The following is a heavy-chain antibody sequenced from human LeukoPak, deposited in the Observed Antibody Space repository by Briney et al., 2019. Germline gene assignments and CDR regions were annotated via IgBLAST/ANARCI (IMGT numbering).Heavy chain of an antibody. J-gene: IGHJ6*03. CDR3: ARTTEGGYTYDYFYYYYMDV. CDR2: IYTSGST. V-gene: IGHV4-61*02. CDR1: GGSISSGSYY. Sequence: SETLSLTCTVSGGSISSGSYYWSWIRQPAGKGLEWIGRIYTSGSTNYDPSLKSRVTISVDTSKNQFSLKLSSVTAADTAVYYCARTTEGGYTYDYFYYYYMDVWGKGTTVTISS. D-gene: IGHD5-18*01.